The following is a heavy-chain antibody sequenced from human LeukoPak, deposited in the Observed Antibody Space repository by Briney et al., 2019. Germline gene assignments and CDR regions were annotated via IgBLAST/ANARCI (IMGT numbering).Heavy chain of an antibody. CDR1: GFTFSSYS. Sequence: TGGSLRLSCAASGFTFSSYSMNWVRQAPGKGLEWVAVISYDGSNKYYADSVKGRFTISRDNSKNTLYLQMNSLRAEDTAVYYCARESGSYRLYYFDYWGQGTLVTVSS. CDR3: ARESGSYRLYYFDY. V-gene: IGHV3-30*03. D-gene: IGHD1-26*01. CDR2: ISYDGSNK. J-gene: IGHJ4*02.